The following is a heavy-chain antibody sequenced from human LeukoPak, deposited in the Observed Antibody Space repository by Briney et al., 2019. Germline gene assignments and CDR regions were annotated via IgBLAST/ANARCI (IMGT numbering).Heavy chain of an antibody. Sequence: SETLSLTCTVSGGSVYTSDYYWGWVRQPPGKGPEWIGDVFYTGKTNYNPSLKSRVSISIDTSKNQFSLKLTSVTAADTAVYYCARVFDSWGQGTLVTVSS. V-gene: IGHV4-39*07. J-gene: IGHJ4*02. CDR1: GGSVYTSDYY. CDR3: ARVFDS. CDR2: VFYTGKT.